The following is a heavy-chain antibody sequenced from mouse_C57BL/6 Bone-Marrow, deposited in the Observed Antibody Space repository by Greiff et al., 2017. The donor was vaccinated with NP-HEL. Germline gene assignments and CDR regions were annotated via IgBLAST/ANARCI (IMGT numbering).Heavy chain of an antibody. D-gene: IGHD3-2*02. CDR3: AIRQLRLMAFAY. CDR1: GYTFTSYW. V-gene: IGHV1-64*01. J-gene: IGHJ3*01. CDR2: IHPNSGST. Sequence: QVQLQQPGAELVKPGASVKLSCKASGYTFTSYWMHWVKQRPGQGLEWIGMIHPNSGSTNYNEKFKSKATLTVDKSSSTAYMQLSSLTSEDSAVYYCAIRQLRLMAFAYWGQGTLVTVSA.